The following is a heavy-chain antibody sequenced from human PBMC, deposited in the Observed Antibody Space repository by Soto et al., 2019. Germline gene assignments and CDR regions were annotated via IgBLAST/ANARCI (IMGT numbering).Heavy chain of an antibody. CDR3: ASFPLTYYDILTGYDY. J-gene: IGHJ4*02. V-gene: IGHV3-21*01. CDR1: GFTFSSYS. CDR2: ISSSSSYI. D-gene: IGHD3-9*01. Sequence: GGSLRLSCAASGFTFSSYSMNWVRQAPGKGLEWVSSISSSSSYIYYADSVKGRFTISRDNAKNSLYLQMNSLRAEDTAVYYCASFPLTYYDILTGYDYWGQGTLVTVSS.